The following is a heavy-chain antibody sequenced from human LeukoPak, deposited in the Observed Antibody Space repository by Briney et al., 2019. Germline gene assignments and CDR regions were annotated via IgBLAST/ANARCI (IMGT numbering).Heavy chain of an antibody. CDR3: AKDSYCSSTSCYPDY. V-gene: IGHV3-9*01. D-gene: IGHD2-2*01. CDR1: GFTFDAYA. CDR2: ICGDIGSI. Sequence: GGSLRLSCAASGFTFDAYAMHWVRQAPGRGLEWVSGICGDIGSIGYADSVKGGFTISRDNAKNSLYLQMNSLRAEDTALYYCAKDSYCSSTSCYPDYWGQGTLVTVSS. J-gene: IGHJ4*02.